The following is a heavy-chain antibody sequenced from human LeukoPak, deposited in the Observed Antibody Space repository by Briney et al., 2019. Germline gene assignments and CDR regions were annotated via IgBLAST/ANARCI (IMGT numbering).Heavy chain of an antibody. CDR3: ARDGGCTGGSCYRRFDY. V-gene: IGHV6-1*01. CDR1: GDSVSSNSAA. CDR2: TYYRSKWYN. J-gene: IGHJ4*02. D-gene: IGHD2-15*01. Sequence: SQTLSLTCAISGDSVSSNSAAWNWIRQSPSRGLEWLGRTYYRSKWYNDYAVSVKSRITINPDTSKNQFSLQLNSVTPEDTAVYYCARDGGCTGGSCYRRFDYWGQGTLVTVSS.